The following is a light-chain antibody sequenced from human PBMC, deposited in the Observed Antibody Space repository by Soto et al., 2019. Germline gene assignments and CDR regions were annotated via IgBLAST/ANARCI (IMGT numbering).Light chain of an antibody. CDR3: QQYGSSTYS. Sequence: EIVLTQSPGSLSLSPRERATLSYRASQSVSNNHLAWYQQKPGQAPRLLIYGASRRATGIPDRFSGSGSGTDFTLTISGLEPEDFAMYYCQQYGSSTYSFGQGTKVEIK. CDR2: GAS. V-gene: IGKV3-20*01. CDR1: QSVSNNH. J-gene: IGKJ2*01.